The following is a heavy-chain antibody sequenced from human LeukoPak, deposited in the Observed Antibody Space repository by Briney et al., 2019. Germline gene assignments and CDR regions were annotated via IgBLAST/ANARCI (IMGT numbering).Heavy chain of an antibody. CDR2: IDGSSRNI. CDR3: ARELVLPPAFDY. J-gene: IGHJ4*02. Sequence: KPGGSLRLSCEGSGFTFSDFGMNWVRQAPGKGLEWVSYIDGSSRNIRYADSVKGRFTIFRDNAKSSVFLQMNNLTVDDTAVYYCARELVLPPAFDYWGQGTLVTVSS. V-gene: IGHV3-48*04. D-gene: IGHD2-15*01. CDR1: GFTFSDFG.